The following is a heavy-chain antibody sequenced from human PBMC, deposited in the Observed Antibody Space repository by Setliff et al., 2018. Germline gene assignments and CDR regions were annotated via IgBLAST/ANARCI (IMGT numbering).Heavy chain of an antibody. CDR1: GGSFSGYY. CDR2: INHSGST. D-gene: IGHD3-22*01. J-gene: IGHJ3*02. CDR3: ARRGDINGYYYHEDAFDI. V-gene: IGHV4-34*01. Sequence: ETLSLTCAVYGGSFSGYYWNWMRQPPGKGLEWIGEINHSGSTNYNPSLKSRVTTSVDTSKNQFSLNLTSVTAADTAVYYCARRGDINGYYYHEDAFDIWGQGTMVTVSS.